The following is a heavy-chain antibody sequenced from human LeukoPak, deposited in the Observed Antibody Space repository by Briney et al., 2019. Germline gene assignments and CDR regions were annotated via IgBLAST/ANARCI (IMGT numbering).Heavy chain of an antibody. D-gene: IGHD3-10*01. CDR2: IKRKIDGETT. V-gene: IGHV3-15*01. CDR3: TTLSFVWFGDDY. J-gene: IGHJ4*02. CDR1: GFTFSSYS. Sequence: TGGSLRLSCTASGFTFSSYSMNWVRQAPGKGLEWVGRIKRKIDGETTDYAAPVKGRFTISRDDSKSTLYLQMNSLKSEDTAVYYCTTLSFVWFGDDYWGQGTLVTVSS.